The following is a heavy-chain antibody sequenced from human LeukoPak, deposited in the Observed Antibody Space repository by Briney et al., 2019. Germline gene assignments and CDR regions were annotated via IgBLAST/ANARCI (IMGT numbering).Heavy chain of an antibody. D-gene: IGHD5-18*01. V-gene: IGHV4-61*02. J-gene: IGHJ4*02. CDR3: ARASGSRGYSYGPFDY. Sequence: PSETLSLTCTVSGGSISSGSYYWSWIRQPAGKGLEWIGRIYTSGSTNYNPSLKSRVTISVDTSKNQFSLKLSSVTAADTAVYYCARASGSRGYSYGPFDYWGQGTLVTVSS. CDR1: GGSISSGSYY. CDR2: IYTSGST.